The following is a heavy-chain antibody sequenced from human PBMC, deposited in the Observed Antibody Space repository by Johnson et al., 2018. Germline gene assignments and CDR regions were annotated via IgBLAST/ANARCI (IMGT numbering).Heavy chain of an antibody. CDR2: ISGGGGST. CDR3: AKDATTLAEFLYKEDAFDV. J-gene: IGHJ3*01. Sequence: VQLVQSGGGLVQPGGSLRLSCAASGFSFSSYASTWVRQAPGKGLEWVSGISGGGGSTYYADSVKGRFTISTDNSKNTLFLQMNSLRAEDQAIYYCAKDATTLAEFLYKEDAFDVWGQGTMVTVSS. CDR1: GFSFSSYA. V-gene: IGHV3-23*04. D-gene: IGHD3-10*01.